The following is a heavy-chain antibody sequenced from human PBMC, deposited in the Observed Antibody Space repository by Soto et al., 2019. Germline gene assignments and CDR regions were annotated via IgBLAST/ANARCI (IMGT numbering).Heavy chain of an antibody. CDR3: AQTLGSAVAGPGRFDL. Sequence: QVQLVQSVAEVKKPGSSVKVSCKASGGTFNRYAISWLRQAPGQGPEWMGGITPMFGIGNYAQKFQGRVTITADESTTTVHMELRRLTCEDTAVYYCAQTLGSAVAGPGRFDLWGRGTRVIVSS. D-gene: IGHD6-19*01. V-gene: IGHV1-69*12. CDR1: GGTFNRYA. J-gene: IGHJ2*01. CDR2: ITPMFGIG.